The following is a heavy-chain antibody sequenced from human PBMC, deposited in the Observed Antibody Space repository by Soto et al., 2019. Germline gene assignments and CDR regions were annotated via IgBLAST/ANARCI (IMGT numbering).Heavy chain of an antibody. V-gene: IGHV3-30-3*01. CDR1: GFTFSSYA. CDR3: ARAPPAFDI. J-gene: IGHJ3*02. Sequence: PGGSLRLSCAASGFTFSSYAMHWVRQAPGKGLEWVAVISYDGSNKYYADSVKGRFTISRDNSKNTLYLQMNSLRAEDTAVYYCARAPPAFDIWGQGTMGTVSS. CDR2: ISYDGSNK.